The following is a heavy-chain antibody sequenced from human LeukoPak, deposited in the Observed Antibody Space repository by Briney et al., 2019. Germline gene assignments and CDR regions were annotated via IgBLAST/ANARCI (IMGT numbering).Heavy chain of an antibody. CDR2: VFTSGST. V-gene: IGHV4-61*02. J-gene: IGHJ3*02. D-gene: IGHD1-14*01. CDR1: GGSISSGSYY. CDR3: ARDLPGQYGFDI. Sequence: PSETLSHTCIVSGGSISSGSYYWSWIRQPAGKGLEWIGRVFTSGSTDYNPSFKSRVTISVDTSKKQVSLRLSSVTAADTAVYYCARDLPGQYGFDIWGQGTMVTVSS.